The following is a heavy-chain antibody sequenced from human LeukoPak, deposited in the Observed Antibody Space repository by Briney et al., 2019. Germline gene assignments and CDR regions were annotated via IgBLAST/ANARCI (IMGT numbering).Heavy chain of an antibody. Sequence: GGSLQISCQGSGYSFTSYWIGWVRQVPGKGLEWMGIIYPGDSDTRYSPSFQGQVTISADKSISTAYLQWSSLKASDTAMYYCARSTCGGDCYSDAFDIWGQGTMVTVSS. CDR1: GYSFTSYW. CDR3: ARSTCGGDCYSDAFDI. J-gene: IGHJ3*02. D-gene: IGHD2-21*02. V-gene: IGHV5-51*01. CDR2: IYPGDSDT.